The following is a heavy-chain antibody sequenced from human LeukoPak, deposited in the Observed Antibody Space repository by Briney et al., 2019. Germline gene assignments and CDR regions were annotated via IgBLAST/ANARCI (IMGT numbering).Heavy chain of an antibody. CDR3: AKDGLLWFGELPPYYFDY. D-gene: IGHD3-10*01. CDR2: ISGSGGST. V-gene: IGHV3-23*01. Sequence: GGSLRLSCAASGFTFSSYGMSWVRQAPGKGLEWVSAISGSGGSTYYADSVKGRFTISRDNSKNTLYLQMNSLRAEDTAVYYCAKDGLLWFGELPPYYFDYWGQGTLVTVSS. CDR1: GFTFSSYG. J-gene: IGHJ4*02.